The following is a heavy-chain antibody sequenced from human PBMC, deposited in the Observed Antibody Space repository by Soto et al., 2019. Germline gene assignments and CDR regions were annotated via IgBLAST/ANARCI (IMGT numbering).Heavy chain of an antibody. CDR1: GYGFSSYA. CDR2: INIGSGNT. J-gene: IGHJ4*02. Sequence: ASVKVSCKASGYGFSSYAMHWVRQAPGQRLEWMGWINIGSGNTEYSQNFQDRITITRDTSASTVYMELSSLRSEDTAVYYCARGLTIFGVRAPGYWGQGTLVTVSS. CDR3: ARGLTIFGVRAPGY. D-gene: IGHD3-3*01. V-gene: IGHV1-3*04.